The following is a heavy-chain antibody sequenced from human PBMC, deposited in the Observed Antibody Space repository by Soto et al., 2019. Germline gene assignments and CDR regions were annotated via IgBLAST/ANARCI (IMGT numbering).Heavy chain of an antibody. Sequence: QVQLQESGPGLVKPSETLSLICTVSGGSMSRHYWSWIRQPPGKGLEWIGYISSTGDTHYNTSLRSRVTISSDTSKNQFSLKLSSVTAADTAVYYCARNTGWYLHDYWGQGTLVIVSS. CDR1: GGSMSRHY. CDR2: ISSTGDT. V-gene: IGHV4-59*11. CDR3: ARNTGWYLHDY. J-gene: IGHJ4*02. D-gene: IGHD6-19*01.